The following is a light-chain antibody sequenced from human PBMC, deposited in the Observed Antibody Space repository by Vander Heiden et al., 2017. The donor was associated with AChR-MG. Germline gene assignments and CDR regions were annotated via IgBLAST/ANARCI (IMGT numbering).Light chain of an antibody. CDR2: EDT. CDR3: CSYAGDTSFGLV. CDR1: SSDVGNYNL. Sequence: SALTQSASVSGSPGQSITISCTGTSSDVGNYNLVSWYQQHPGKTPKLIIYEDTKRPSGVSTRFSGSKSGDTASLTISGLQAEDEADYYCCSYAGDTSFGLVFGGGTKLTVL. J-gene: IGLJ2*01. V-gene: IGLV2-23*02.